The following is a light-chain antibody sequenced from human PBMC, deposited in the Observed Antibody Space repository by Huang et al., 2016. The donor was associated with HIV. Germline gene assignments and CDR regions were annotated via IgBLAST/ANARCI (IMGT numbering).Light chain of an antibody. J-gene: IGKJ1*01. Sequence: DIVMTQTPLSLSVTPGQPASISCKSTQSLLHSDGKTYLYWYLQKPGQSPQLLSYEVSNRFAGGPDRFSGGGSGMDFTLNISRVEAEDVGVYYCLQTTQPEAFGQGTKVEVK. CDR2: EVS. CDR1: QSLLHSDGKTY. V-gene: IGKV2D-29*02. CDR3: LQTTQPEA.